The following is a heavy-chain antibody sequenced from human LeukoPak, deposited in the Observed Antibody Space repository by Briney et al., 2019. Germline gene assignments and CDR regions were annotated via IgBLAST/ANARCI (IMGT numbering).Heavy chain of an antibody. CDR2: INHSGST. CDR3: ARRTRQQLATNDAFDI. Sequence: KPSETLSLTCAVYGGSFSGYYWNWIRQPPGKGLEWIGEINHSGSTNYNPSLKSRVTISVDTSKNQFSLKLSSVTAADTAVYYCARRTRQQLATNDAFDIWGQGTMVTVSS. J-gene: IGHJ3*02. CDR1: GGSFSGYY. D-gene: IGHD6-13*01. V-gene: IGHV4-34*01.